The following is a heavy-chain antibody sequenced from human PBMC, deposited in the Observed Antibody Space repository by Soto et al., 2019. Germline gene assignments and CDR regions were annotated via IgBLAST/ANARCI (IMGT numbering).Heavy chain of an antibody. CDR1: GFTFSSYA. CDR3: AKKSTTFDY. D-gene: IGHD1-1*01. Sequence: PGGSVRLSXAASGFTFSSYAMTWVRQAPGKGLEWVSDINNSGGATYYADSVKGRFTISRDNSKNTLYLQMNNLRAEDTAVYYCAKKSTTFDYWGQGALVTVS. CDR2: INNSGGAT. V-gene: IGHV3-23*01. J-gene: IGHJ4*02.